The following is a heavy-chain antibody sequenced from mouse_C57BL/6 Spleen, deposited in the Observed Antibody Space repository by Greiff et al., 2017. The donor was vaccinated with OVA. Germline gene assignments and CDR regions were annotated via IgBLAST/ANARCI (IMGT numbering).Heavy chain of an antibody. CDR2: INPYNGDT. CDR3: ARDDGYFGY. CDR1: GYSFTGYF. Sequence: VQLQQSGPELVKPGDSVKISCKASGYSFTGYFMNWVMQSHGKSLEWIGRINPYNGDTFYNQKFKGKATLTVDKSSSTAHLELRSLTSEDSAVYYCARDDGYFGYWGQGTTLTVSS. V-gene: IGHV1-20*01. D-gene: IGHD2-3*01. J-gene: IGHJ2*01.